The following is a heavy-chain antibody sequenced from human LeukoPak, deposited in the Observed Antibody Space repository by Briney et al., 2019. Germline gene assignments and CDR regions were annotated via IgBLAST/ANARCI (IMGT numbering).Heavy chain of an antibody. Sequence: ASVKVSCKASGYTFTSYDINWVRQATGQGLEWMGWMNPNSGNTGYAQKFQGRITMTRNTSISTAYMELSSLRSKDTAVYYCARGSPSYYYGSGSTFDYWGQGTLVTVSS. V-gene: IGHV1-8*01. CDR2: MNPNSGNT. J-gene: IGHJ4*02. CDR3: ARGSPSYYYGSGSTFDY. CDR1: GYTFTSYD. D-gene: IGHD3-10*01.